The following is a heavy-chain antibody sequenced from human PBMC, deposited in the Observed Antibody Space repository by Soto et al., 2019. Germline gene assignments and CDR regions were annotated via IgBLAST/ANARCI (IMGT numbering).Heavy chain of an antibody. J-gene: IGHJ4*02. D-gene: IGHD3-10*01. CDR1: GGSISSSSYY. V-gene: IGHV4-39*01. Sequence: SETLSLTCTVSGGSISSSSYYWGWIRQPPGKGLEWIGSIYYSGSTYYNPSLKSRVTISVDTSKNQFSLKLSSVTAADTAVYYCATFGNYYGSGSYYHFDYWDQGTLVTVSS. CDR2: IYYSGST. CDR3: ATFGNYYGSGSYYHFDY.